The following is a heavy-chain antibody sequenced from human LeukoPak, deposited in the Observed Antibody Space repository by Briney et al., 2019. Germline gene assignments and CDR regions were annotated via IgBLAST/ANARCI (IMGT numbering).Heavy chain of an antibody. V-gene: IGHV1-69*05. Sequence: SVKVSCKASGGTFSSYAISWVRQAPGQGLEWMGGIIPIFGTANYAQKFQGRVTITTDESTSTAYMELSSLRSEDTAVYYCAKDISFRRDGGDYWGQGTLVTVSS. CDR2: IIPIFGTA. CDR3: AKDISFRRDGGDY. CDR1: GGTFSSYA. J-gene: IGHJ4*02. D-gene: IGHD2/OR15-2a*01.